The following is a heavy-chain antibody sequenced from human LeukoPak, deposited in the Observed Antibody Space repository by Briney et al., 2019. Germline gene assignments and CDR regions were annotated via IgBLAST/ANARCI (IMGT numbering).Heavy chain of an antibody. CDR3: ARHYDLWSGYNY. V-gene: IGHV4-4*02. CDR1: GGSINSNYW. Sequence: PSGPLSLTCAVSGGSINSNYWWTWVRQSPGKGLEWIGEIYHTGSVNYNLSLESRVTISRDRSKNQFSLMLRSVTAADTAVYYCARHYDLWSGYNYWGQGLLVTVSS. J-gene: IGHJ4*02. CDR2: IYHTGSV. D-gene: IGHD3-3*01.